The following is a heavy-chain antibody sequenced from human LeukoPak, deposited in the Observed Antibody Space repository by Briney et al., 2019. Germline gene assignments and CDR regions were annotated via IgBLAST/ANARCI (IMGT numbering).Heavy chain of an antibody. J-gene: IGHJ5*02. CDR1: GFTFSSYS. V-gene: IGHV3-21*01. CDR3: ARDRVVDIVVVPAAHGWFDP. Sequence: GGSLRLSCAASGFTFSSYSMNWVRQAPGKGLEWVSSISSSSSYIYYADSVKGRFTISRDNAKNSLYLQMNSLGAEDTAVYYCARDRVVDIVVVPAAHGWFDPWGQGTLVTVSS. CDR2: ISSSSSYI. D-gene: IGHD2-2*01.